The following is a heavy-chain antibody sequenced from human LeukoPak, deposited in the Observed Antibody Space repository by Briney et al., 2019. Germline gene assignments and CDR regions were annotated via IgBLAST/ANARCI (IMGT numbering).Heavy chain of an antibody. V-gene: IGHV1-2*02. D-gene: IGHD3-10*01. CDR3: ARDLRGLGDFFDY. CDR1: GYPFTGNY. CDR2: INLDSGGT. J-gene: IGHJ4*02. Sequence: GASVKVSCKTTGYPFTGNYMHWVRNAPGQGHELMGTINLDSGGTNYGQKFQGRVTMTRDTSISTAYMELSGLTSDDTAVYYCARDLRGLGDFFDYWGQGTLVTVSS.